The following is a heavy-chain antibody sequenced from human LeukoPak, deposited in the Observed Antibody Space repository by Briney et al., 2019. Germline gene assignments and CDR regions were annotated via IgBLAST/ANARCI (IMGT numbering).Heavy chain of an antibody. CDR2: IDQDESEK. V-gene: IGHV3-7*01. CDR1: GFTFSTYW. J-gene: IGHJ5*01. Sequence: PGGSLRLSCAASGFTFSTYWMSWVRQAPGKGLEWVANIDQDESEKNYVDSVKGRFTISRDNAKNSLYLQMNSPRAEDTAVYYCARDLGYSQFDSWGQGTLVTVSS. CDR3: ARDLGYSQFDS. D-gene: IGHD6-13*01.